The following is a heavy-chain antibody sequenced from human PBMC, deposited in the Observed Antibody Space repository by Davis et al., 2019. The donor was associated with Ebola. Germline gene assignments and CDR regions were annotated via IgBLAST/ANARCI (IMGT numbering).Heavy chain of an antibody. CDR1: GYTFTGYY. J-gene: IGHJ4*02. V-gene: IGHV1-2*02. D-gene: IGHD3-3*01. CDR2: INPNSGGT. Sequence: ASVKVSCKASGYTFTGYYMHWVRQAPGQGLEWMGWINPNSGGTNYAQKFQGRVTMTRDTSISTAYMELSRLRSDDTAVYYCARAGPTYYDFWSGYKLGLYCFDYWGQGTLVTVSS. CDR3: ARAGPTYYDFWSGYKLGLYCFDY.